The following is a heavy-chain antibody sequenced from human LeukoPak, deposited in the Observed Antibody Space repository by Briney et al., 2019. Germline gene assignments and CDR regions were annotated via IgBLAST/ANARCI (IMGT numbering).Heavy chain of an antibody. CDR2: IYSGGST. V-gene: IGHV3-53*01. Sequence: GGSLRLSCAASGFTVSSNYMSWVRQAPGKGLEWVSVIYSGGSTYYVDSVKGRFTISRDNAKNSLYLQMNSLRAEDTAVYYCARGNMDVWGKGTTVTVSS. J-gene: IGHJ6*03. CDR1: GFTVSSNY. CDR3: ARGNMDV.